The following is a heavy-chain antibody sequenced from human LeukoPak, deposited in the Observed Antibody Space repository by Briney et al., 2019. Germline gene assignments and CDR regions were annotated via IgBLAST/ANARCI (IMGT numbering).Heavy chain of an antibody. CDR1: GFTFSDYE. V-gene: IGHV3-48*03. D-gene: IGHD2-21*01. J-gene: IGHJ4*02. CDR2: ISHGGTLI. Sequence: QPGGSLRLSCAASGFTFSDYEINWLRQAPGRGLVGGSYISHGGTLIYYADSVRGRFTVSRDNARNSVYLQLNSLRADDTAVYYCAREAASCGGDCLDYWGQGTLVTVFS. CDR3: AREAASCGGDCLDY.